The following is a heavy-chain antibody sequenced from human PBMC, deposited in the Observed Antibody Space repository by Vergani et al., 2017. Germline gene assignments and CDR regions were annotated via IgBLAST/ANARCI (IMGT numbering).Heavy chain of an antibody. J-gene: IGHJ4*02. CDR1: GFTLSNYD. Sequence: QVQLVESGGGVVKRGGSLRLSCATSGFTLSNYDMQWFCHGPGKGMEFVAFIQFDGSNQYYPDSVKGRFTLSRDFSQNTLYLQMTSRRTDDTATYYCAKHFRVWGIDYWGQGTQVIVSS. D-gene: IGHD3-16*01. V-gene: IGHV3-30*02. CDR2: IQFDGSNQ. CDR3: AKHFRVWGIDY.